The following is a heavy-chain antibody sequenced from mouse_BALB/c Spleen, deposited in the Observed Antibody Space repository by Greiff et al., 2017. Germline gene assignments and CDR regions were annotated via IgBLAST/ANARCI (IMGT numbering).Heavy chain of an antibody. V-gene: IGHV1-63*02. CDR3: ASTVVATKEGDY. J-gene: IGHJ4*01. CDR2: IYPGGGYT. CDR1: GYTFTNYW. Sequence: QVQLKQSGAELVRPGTSVKISCKASGYTFTNYWLGWVKQRPGHGLEWIGDIYPGGGYTNYNEKFKGKATLTADTSSSTAYMQLSSLTSEDSAVYFCASTVVATKEGDYWGQGTSVTVSS. D-gene: IGHD1-1*01.